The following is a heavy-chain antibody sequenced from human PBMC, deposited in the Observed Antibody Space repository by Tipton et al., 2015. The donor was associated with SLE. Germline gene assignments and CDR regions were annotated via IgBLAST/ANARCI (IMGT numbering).Heavy chain of an antibody. CDR3: TRRTMGGTALFYFAY. Sequence: TLSLTCAVYGGTFSGYYWSWIRQYPGKGLEWIGEINYSGNTKYNPSLKSRLTISLDTSKNQFSMRVNSVTDANTAVYYCTRRTMGGTALFYFAYWGREYLFTFTS. CDR2: INYSGNT. CDR1: GGTFSGYY. V-gene: IGHV4-34*01. J-gene: IGHJ4*02. D-gene: IGHD3-10*01.